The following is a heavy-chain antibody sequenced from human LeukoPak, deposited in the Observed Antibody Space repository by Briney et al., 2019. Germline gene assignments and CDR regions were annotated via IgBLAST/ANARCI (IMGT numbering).Heavy chain of an antibody. Sequence: GGSLRLSCAASGFTFSSYEMNWVRQAPGKGLEWVSYISSSGSTIYYADSVKGRFTISRDNAKNSLYLQMNSLRAEDTAVYYCAREGFTMVRGVPSRYYYYYYGMDVWGQGTTVTVSS. CDR3: AREGFTMVRGVPSRYYYYYYGMDV. CDR2: ISSSGSTI. V-gene: IGHV3-48*03. J-gene: IGHJ6*02. CDR1: GFTFSSYE. D-gene: IGHD3-10*01.